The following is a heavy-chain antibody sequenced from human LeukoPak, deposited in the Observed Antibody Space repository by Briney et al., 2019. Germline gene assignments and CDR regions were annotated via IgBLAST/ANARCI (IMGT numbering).Heavy chain of an antibody. CDR3: AREDSGSSIDY. J-gene: IGHJ4*02. D-gene: IGHD1-26*01. V-gene: IGHV3-49*03. CDR1: GFTFGDYA. Sequence: GGSLRLSCTASGFTFGDYAMSWFRQAPGKGLEWVGFIRSKAYGGTTEYAASVKGRFTISRDNSKNTLYLQMNSLRAEDTAVYYCAREDSGSSIDYWGQGTLVTVSS. CDR2: IRSKAYGGTT.